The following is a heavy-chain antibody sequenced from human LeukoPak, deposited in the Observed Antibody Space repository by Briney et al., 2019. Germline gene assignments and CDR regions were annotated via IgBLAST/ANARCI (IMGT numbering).Heavy chain of an antibody. CDR2: ISYVGSNK. CDR3: AKDTGYSCFDY. V-gene: IGHV3-30*18. J-gene: IGHJ4*02. Sequence: GRSLRLSCAASGFTFSSYGMHWVRQAPGKGLEWVAVISYVGSNKYYADSVKGRFTISRDNSKNTLYLQVNSLRAEDTAVYYCAKDTGYSCFDYWGQGTLVTVSS. D-gene: IGHD5-18*01. CDR1: GFTFSSYG.